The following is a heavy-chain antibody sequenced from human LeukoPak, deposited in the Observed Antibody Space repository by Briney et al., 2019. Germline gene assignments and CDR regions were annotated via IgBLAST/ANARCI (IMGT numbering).Heavy chain of an antibody. J-gene: IGHJ4*02. Sequence: GGSLRLSCAASGFTFSDSAMHWVRQAPGKGLEWVSGIRADAVTTYYADSVKGRFIISRDNSKNTVYLQMNSLSAEDAAVYYCVKDDGWVQYANWGQGTLVTVSS. V-gene: IGHV3-23*01. CDR2: IRADAVTT. D-gene: IGHD5-24*01. CDR1: GFTFSDSA. CDR3: VKDDGWVQYAN.